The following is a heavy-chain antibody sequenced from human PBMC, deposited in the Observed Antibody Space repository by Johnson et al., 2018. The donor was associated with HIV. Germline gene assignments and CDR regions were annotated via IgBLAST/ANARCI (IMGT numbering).Heavy chain of an antibody. CDR1: GFTFSSYA. CDR3: AKSSSATYYGDAFDM. V-gene: IGHV3-30*04. D-gene: IGHD3-10*01. Sequence: QVQLVESGGGVVQPGRSLRLSCAASGFTFSSYAMHWVRQAPGKGLEWVAVISYDGSDKYYAASVKGRFTISRDNSKKTLSLQMNSLRPEDTAVYYCAKSSSATYYGDAFDMWGQGTMVTVSS. J-gene: IGHJ3*02. CDR2: ISYDGSDK.